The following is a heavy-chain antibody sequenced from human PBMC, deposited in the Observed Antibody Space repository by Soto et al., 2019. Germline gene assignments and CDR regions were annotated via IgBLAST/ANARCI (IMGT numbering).Heavy chain of an antibody. CDR1: GYTFTSYG. Sequence: ASVKVSCKASGYTFTSYGIGWVRQAPGQGLEWMGWISAYNGNTNYAQKLQGRVTMTTDTSTSTAYMELRSLRSDDTAVYYCARDSNDYGDPSHAFDIWGQGTMVT. CDR2: ISAYNGNT. D-gene: IGHD4-17*01. CDR3: ARDSNDYGDPSHAFDI. J-gene: IGHJ3*02. V-gene: IGHV1-18*04.